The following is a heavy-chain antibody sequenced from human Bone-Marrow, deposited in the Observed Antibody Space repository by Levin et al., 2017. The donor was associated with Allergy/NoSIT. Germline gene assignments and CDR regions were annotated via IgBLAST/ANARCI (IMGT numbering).Heavy chain of an antibody. Sequence: SGPTLVKPTQTLTLTCTFSGFSLSTSGMCVSWIRQPPGKALEWLALIDWDDDKYYSTSLKTRLTISKDTSKNQVVLTMTNMDPVDTATYYCARMKTYYDFWSGRRSDGYFDRWGRGTLVTVSP. V-gene: IGHV2-70*01. CDR2: IDWDDDK. J-gene: IGHJ2*01. CDR1: GFSLSTSGMC. CDR3: ARMKTYYDFWSGRRSDGYFDR. D-gene: IGHD3-3*01.